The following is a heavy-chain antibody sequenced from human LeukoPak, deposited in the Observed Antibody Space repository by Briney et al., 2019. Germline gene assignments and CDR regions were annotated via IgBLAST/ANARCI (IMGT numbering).Heavy chain of an antibody. J-gene: IGHJ4*02. CDR2: ISYDGINQ. D-gene: IGHD1/OR15-1a*01. CDR1: GFTFSSYA. CDR3: TLTTFGVVYYFDY. V-gene: IGHV3-30*04. Sequence: GGSLRLSCATSGFTFSSYAMHWVRQAPGEGLEWVALISYDGINQYYADSVKGRFTISRDNSKNTLYLQLNSLRLEDTAVYYCTLTTFGVVYYFDYWGQGALVTVSS.